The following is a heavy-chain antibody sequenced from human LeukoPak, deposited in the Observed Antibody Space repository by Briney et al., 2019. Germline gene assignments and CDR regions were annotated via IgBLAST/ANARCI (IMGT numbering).Heavy chain of an antibody. J-gene: IGHJ4*02. Sequence: ASVKVSCKASGGTFSSYAFSWVRQAPGQGLEWMGGIIPIFGTTNYAQRFQGRVTITADESTSTACMELSSLRSEDTAVYYCARGHYYYGSGSYEPLYLYFDYWGQGTLVTVSS. D-gene: IGHD3-10*01. V-gene: IGHV1-69*13. CDR2: IIPIFGTT. CDR3: ARGHYYYGSGSYEPLYLYFDY. CDR1: GGTFSSYA.